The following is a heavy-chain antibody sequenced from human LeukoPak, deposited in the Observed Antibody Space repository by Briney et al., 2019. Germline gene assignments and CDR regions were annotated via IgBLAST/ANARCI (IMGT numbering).Heavy chain of an antibody. Sequence: GSLXLSCAASGFTFSSYEMNWVRQAPGKGLEWVSYISSSGSTIYYADSVKGRLTISRDNGKNSLYLKMKSLRDEDTAVYYCAELGITMIGGVWGKGTTVTISS. CDR1: GFTFSSYE. CDR3: AELGITMIGGV. J-gene: IGHJ6*04. CDR2: ISSSGSTI. V-gene: IGHV3-48*03. D-gene: IGHD3-10*02.